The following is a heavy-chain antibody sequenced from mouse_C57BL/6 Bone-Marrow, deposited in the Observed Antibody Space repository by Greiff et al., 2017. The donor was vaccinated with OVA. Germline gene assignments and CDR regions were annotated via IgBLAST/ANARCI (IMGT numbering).Heavy chain of an antibody. CDR3: ARYGLYYSNYVGYFDV. D-gene: IGHD2-5*01. J-gene: IGHJ1*03. V-gene: IGHV1-54*01. Sequence: QVQLQQSGAELVRPGTSVKVSCKASRYAFTNYLIEWVKQRPGQGLEWIGVINPGSGGTTYNEKFKGKATLTADKSSSTAYMQLSSLTSEDSAVYFCARYGLYYSNYVGYFDVWGTGTTVTVSS. CDR1: RYAFTNYL. CDR2: INPGSGGT.